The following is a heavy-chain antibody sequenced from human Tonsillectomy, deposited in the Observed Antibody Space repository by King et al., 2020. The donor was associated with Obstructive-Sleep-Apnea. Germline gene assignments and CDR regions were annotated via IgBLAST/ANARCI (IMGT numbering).Heavy chain of an antibody. J-gene: IGHJ4*02. Sequence: QLQLQESGPGLVKPSQTLSLTCTVSGGSISSGGYYWSWIRQHPGKGLEWIGYIYYSGSTYYNPSLNSRVTISLYTSKNQFSLKLSSVTAADTAVYYCARAQYYDFWSGYFRPFDYWGQGTLVTVSS. V-gene: IGHV4-31*03. CDR1: GGSISSGGYY. CDR3: ARAQYYDFWSGYFRPFDY. CDR2: IYYSGST. D-gene: IGHD3-3*01.